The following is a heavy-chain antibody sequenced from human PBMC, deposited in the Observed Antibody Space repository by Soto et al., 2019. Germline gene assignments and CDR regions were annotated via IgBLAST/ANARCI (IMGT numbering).Heavy chain of an antibody. V-gene: IGHV3-11*01. Sequence: GSLRLSCAASGFTFSDYYMSWIRQAPGKGPEWVSYISSSGSTIYYADSVKGRFTISRDNAKNSLYLQMNSLRAEDTAVYYCARDERVGATSYYYCMDVWGQGTTVTVSS. CDR2: ISSSGSTI. CDR3: ARDERVGATSYYYCMDV. CDR1: GFTFSDYY. D-gene: IGHD1-26*01. J-gene: IGHJ6*02.